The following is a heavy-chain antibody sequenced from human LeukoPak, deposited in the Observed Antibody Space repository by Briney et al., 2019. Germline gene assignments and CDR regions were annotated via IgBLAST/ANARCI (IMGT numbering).Heavy chain of an antibody. Sequence: RGSLRLSCAASGFTFSSYGMHWVRQAPGKGPEWVAIIWYDASNQYYADSVKGRFTISRDNSKNTLYLQLSSLRAEDTAVYYCARDRGDCSGGSCYSDYFDYWGQGTLVTVSS. CDR1: GFTFSSYG. D-gene: IGHD2-15*01. V-gene: IGHV3-33*08. J-gene: IGHJ4*02. CDR3: ARDRGDCSGGSCYSDYFDY. CDR2: IWYDASNQ.